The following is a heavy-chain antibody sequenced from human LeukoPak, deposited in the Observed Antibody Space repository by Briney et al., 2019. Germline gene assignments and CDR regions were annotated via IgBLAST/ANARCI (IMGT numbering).Heavy chain of an antibody. CDR1: GGSVSSGSYY. J-gene: IGHJ4*02. D-gene: IGHD3-10*01. V-gene: IGHV4-61*01. CDR2: IYYSGST. Sequence: SETLSLTCTVSGGSVSSGSYYWSWIRQPPGKGLEWIEYIYYSGSTNYNPSLKSRVTISVDTSKNQFSLKLSSVTAADTAVYYCARSHLWFGELLNYFDYWGQGTLVTVSS. CDR3: ARSHLWFGELLNYFDY.